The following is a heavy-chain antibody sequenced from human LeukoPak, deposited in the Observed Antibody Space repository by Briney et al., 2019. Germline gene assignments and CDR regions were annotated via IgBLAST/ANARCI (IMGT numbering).Heavy chain of an antibody. V-gene: IGHV4-38-2*02. J-gene: IGHJ5*02. Sequence: SETLSLTCTVSGYSISSGYYWGWIRQPPGKGLEWIGSIYHSGRTFYNPSLKSRVTISVDTSKNQFSLKLTSVTAADTAVYYCARGPRIVLMVYARPNWFDPWGQGTLVTVSS. D-gene: IGHD2-8*01. CDR1: GYSISSGYY. CDR3: ARGPRIVLMVYARPNWFDP. CDR2: IYHSGRT.